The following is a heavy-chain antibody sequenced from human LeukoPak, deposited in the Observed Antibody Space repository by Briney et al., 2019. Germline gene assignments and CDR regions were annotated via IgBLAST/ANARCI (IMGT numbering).Heavy chain of an antibody. D-gene: IGHD6-6*01. V-gene: IGHV4-59*11. CDR2: IYYSGST. Sequence: SETLSLTCTVSGGSISSHYWSWIRQPPGKGLEWIGYIYYSGSTNYNPSLKSRVTISVDTSKNQFSLKLSSVTAADTAVYYCAREGQVGYSSSLTPYYYYYMDVWGKGTTVTVSS. J-gene: IGHJ6*03. CDR3: AREGQVGYSSSLTPYYYYYMDV. CDR1: GGSISSHY.